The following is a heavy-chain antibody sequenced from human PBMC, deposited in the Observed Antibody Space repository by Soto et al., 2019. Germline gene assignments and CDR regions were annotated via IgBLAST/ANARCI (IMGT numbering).Heavy chain of an antibody. D-gene: IGHD2-21*01. CDR1: GFTFDDYA. CDR3: AKDSSPRTCDGMDV. Sequence: EVPLVESGGGLVQPGRSLRLSCAASGFTFDDYAMHWVRQAPGKGLEWVSGISWNSGSIGYADSVKGRFTISRDNAKNSLYLQMNSLRAEDTALYYCAKDSSPRTCDGMDVWGQGTTVTVSS. CDR2: ISWNSGSI. J-gene: IGHJ6*02. V-gene: IGHV3-9*01.